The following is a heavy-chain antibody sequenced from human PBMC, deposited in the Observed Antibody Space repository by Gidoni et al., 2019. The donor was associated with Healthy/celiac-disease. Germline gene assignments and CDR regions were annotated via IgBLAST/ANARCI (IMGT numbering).Heavy chain of an antibody. D-gene: IGHD2-15*01. J-gene: IGHJ6*02. V-gene: IGHV4-34*01. Sequence: QVQLQQWGAGLLKPSATLSLTCAVYGGSFSGYYWSWIRQPPGKGLEWIGEINHSGSTNYNPSLKSRVTISVDTSKNQFSLKLSSVTAADTAVYYCARRPGYCSGGSCYRLYGMDVWGQGTTVTVSS. CDR1: GGSFSGYY. CDR3: ARRPGYCSGGSCYRLYGMDV. CDR2: INHSGST.